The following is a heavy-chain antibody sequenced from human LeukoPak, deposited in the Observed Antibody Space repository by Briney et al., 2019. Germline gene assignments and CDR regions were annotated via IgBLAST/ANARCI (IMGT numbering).Heavy chain of an antibody. Sequence: GGSLRLSCAASGFTLSSYWMSWVRQAPGKGLEWVANIKQDGSEKNYVDSAKGRFTISRDNGKNSLYLQMHSLRAEDTALYYCAKDNNVGYCSGGSCYFGAFDIWGQGTMVTVSS. CDR1: GFTLSSYW. CDR2: IKQDGSEK. V-gene: IGHV3-7*03. J-gene: IGHJ3*02. D-gene: IGHD2-15*01. CDR3: AKDNNVGYCSGGSCYFGAFDI.